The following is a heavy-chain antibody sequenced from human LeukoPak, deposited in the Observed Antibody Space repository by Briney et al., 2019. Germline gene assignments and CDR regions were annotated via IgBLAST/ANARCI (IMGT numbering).Heavy chain of an antibody. D-gene: IGHD6-19*01. CDR1: GFTFKSYW. V-gene: IGHV3-74*01. Sequence: PGGSLRLSCAASGFTFKSYWMHWVRQAPGKGLVWVSRINTDGSSTVYADSVKGRFTISRDNAKNTLYLQMNTLRAEDTAVYYCAKPFGSGFYYFDYWGQGTLVTVSS. CDR3: AKPFGSGFYYFDY. CDR2: INTDGSST. J-gene: IGHJ4*02.